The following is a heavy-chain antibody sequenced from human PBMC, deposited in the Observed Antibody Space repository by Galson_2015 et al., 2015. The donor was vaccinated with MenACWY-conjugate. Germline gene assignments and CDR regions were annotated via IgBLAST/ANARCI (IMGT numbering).Heavy chain of an antibody. V-gene: IGHV3-11*06. D-gene: IGHD3-10*01. CDR1: GFRFSDFY. CDR2: ISSSGGYT. Sequence: LRLSCAASGFRFSDFYMTWIRQAPGKGLEWIAYISSSGGYTKYGDSVKGRISISRDNVNNSLFLQMDSLKTEDTAVYYCVRSDHGDFAFFRHWGQGRLVTVSS. CDR3: VRSDHGDFAFFRH. J-gene: IGHJ4*02.